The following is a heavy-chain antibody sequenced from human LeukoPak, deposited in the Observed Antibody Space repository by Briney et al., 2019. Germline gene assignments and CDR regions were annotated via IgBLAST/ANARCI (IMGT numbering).Heavy chain of an antibody. CDR1: GFTFSSYA. V-gene: IGHV3-30-3*01. D-gene: IGHD2-21*01. J-gene: IGHJ4*02. CDR2: ISYDGSNK. Sequence: GGSLRLSCAASGFTFSSYAMHWVRQAPGKGLEWVAVISYDGSNKYYADSVKGRFTISRDNSKNTLYLQMNSLRAEDTAVYYCASGEINTFDYWGQGTLVTVSS. CDR3: ASGEINTFDY.